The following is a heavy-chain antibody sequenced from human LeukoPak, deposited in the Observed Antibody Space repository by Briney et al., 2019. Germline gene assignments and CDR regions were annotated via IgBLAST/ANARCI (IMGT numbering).Heavy chain of an antibody. Sequence: ASETLSLTCTVSGGSISSYYWSWIRQPPGKGLEWIGYIYYSGSTNYNPSLKSRVTISVDTSKNQFSLKLSSVTAADTAVYYCARGGMVRGGKHAFDIWGQGTMVTVSS. V-gene: IGHV4-59*08. CDR1: GGSISSYY. J-gene: IGHJ3*02. CDR3: ARGGMVRGGKHAFDI. D-gene: IGHD3-10*01. CDR2: IYYSGST.